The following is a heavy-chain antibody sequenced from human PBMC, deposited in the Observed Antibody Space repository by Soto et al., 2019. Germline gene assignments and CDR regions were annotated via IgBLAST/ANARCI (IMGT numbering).Heavy chain of an antibody. V-gene: IGHV1-46*03. D-gene: IGHD2-2*01. J-gene: IGHJ5*02. CDR2: INPSGGST. Sequence: ASLKVSCKASGYTFTSYYIHWVRQAPGQGLEWMGVINPSGGSTSYAQNFQGRVTMTRDTSTSTVYMELSSLRSEDTAVYYCVRESTPTRWFDPWGQGTLVTVS. CDR3: VRESTPTRWFDP. CDR1: GYTFTSYY.